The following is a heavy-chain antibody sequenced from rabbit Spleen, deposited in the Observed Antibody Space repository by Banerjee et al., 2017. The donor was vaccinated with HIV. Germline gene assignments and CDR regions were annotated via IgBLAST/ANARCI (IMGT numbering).Heavy chain of an antibody. CDR2: IYAGSSGST. Sequence: QSLEESGGDLVKPGASLTLTCIASGVSFSGDSYMCWVRQAPGKGLEWIACIYAGSSGSTYSATWAKGRFTISKTSSTTVTLQMTSLTVADTATYFCARDAGTSFSTYGMDLWGPGTLVTVS. CDR1: GVSFSGDSY. CDR3: ARDAGTSFSTYGMDL. V-gene: IGHV1S40*01. J-gene: IGHJ6*01. D-gene: IGHD8-1*01.